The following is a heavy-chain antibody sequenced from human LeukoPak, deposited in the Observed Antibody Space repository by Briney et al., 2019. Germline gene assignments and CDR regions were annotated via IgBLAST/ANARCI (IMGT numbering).Heavy chain of an antibody. Sequence: SETLSLTCTVSGGSISSYYWSWIRQPPGKGLEWIGYIYYSRSTNYNPSLKSRVTISVDTSKNQFSLKLSSVTAADTAVYYCARFAVTRPYYYYGMDVWGQGTTVTVSS. CDR3: ARFAVTRPYYYYGMDV. V-gene: IGHV4-59*01. CDR2: IYYSRST. J-gene: IGHJ6*02. CDR1: GGSISSYY. D-gene: IGHD4-17*01.